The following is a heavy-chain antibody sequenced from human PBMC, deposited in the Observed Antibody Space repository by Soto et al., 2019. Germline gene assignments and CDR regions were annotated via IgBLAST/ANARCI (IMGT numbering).Heavy chain of an antibody. CDR3: ARDSAIFGVLIGRGFDY. J-gene: IGHJ4*02. V-gene: IGHV3-33*01. Sequence: QVQLVESGGGVVQPGRSLRLSCAASGFTFSSYGMHWVRQAPGKGLEWVAVIWYDGSNKYYADSVKGRFTISRDNSKNTLYLQMNSLRAEDTAVCYCARDSAIFGVLIGRGFDYWGQGTLVTVSS. CDR2: IWYDGSNK. CDR1: GFTFSSYG. D-gene: IGHD3-3*01.